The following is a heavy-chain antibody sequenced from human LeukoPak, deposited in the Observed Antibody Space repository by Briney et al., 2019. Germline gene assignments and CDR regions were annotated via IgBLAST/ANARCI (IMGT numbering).Heavy chain of an antibody. D-gene: IGHD4-11*01. Sequence: PGGSLRLSCAASGFTFSSYGMHWVRQAPGKGLEWVTFIRYDGSNKYYADSVKGRFTISRDSSKNTLYLQMNSLRAEDTAVYYCMKDRYSGPENWGQGTLVTVSS. J-gene: IGHJ4*02. V-gene: IGHV3-30*02. CDR2: IRYDGSNK. CDR3: MKDRYSGPEN. CDR1: GFTFSSYG.